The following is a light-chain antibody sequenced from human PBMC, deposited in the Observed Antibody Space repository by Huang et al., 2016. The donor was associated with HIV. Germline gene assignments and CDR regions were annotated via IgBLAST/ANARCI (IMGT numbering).Light chain of an antibody. CDR2: QGS. CDR1: QSLIHSNGNPY. CDR3: MQGTHLFT. Sequence: VVLTQSPLYLSVTLGQPASISCRSSQSLIHSNGNPYLNWFQQRPGQSPRRLISQGSRRDSGVPDRFSGSGSGTDFTLKISRVEAEDVGVYYCMQGTHLFTFGGGTRVDIK. J-gene: IGKJ4*01. V-gene: IGKV2-30*02.